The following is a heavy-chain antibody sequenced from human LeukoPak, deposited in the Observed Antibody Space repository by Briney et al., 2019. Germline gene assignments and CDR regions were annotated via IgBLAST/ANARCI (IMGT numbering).Heavy chain of an antibody. CDR1: GFTFSNYA. V-gene: IGHV3-23*01. J-gene: IGHJ4*02. CDR2: ISGSGGST. CDR3: ASFYGDYIMSYFDY. Sequence: GGSLRLSCAASGFTFSNYAMSWVRQAPGKGLEWVSAISGSGGSTYYADSVKGRFTISRDNSKNTLYLQMNSLRAEDTAVYYCASFYGDYIMSYFDYWGQGTLVTVSS. D-gene: IGHD4-17*01.